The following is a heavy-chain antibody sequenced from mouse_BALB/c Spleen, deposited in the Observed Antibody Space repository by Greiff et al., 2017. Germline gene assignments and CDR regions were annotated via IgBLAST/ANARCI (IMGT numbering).Heavy chain of an antibody. J-gene: IGHJ2*01. D-gene: IGHD1-1*01. V-gene: IGHV2-9*02. CDR2: IWAGGST. CDR3: ARDYYGSLSYYFDY. CDR1: GFSLTSYG. Sequence: VQLKESGPGLVAPSQSLSITCTVSGFSLTSYGVHWVRQPPGKGLEWLGVIWAGGSTNYNSALMSRLSISKDNSKSQVFLKMNSLQTDDTAMYYCARDYYGSLSYYFDYWGQGTTRTVSS.